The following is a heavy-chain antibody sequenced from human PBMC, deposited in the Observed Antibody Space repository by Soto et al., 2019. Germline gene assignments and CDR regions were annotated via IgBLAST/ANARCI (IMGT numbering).Heavy chain of an antibody. V-gene: IGHV4-31*03. CDR3: ASDSSGWYYFDY. J-gene: IGHJ4*02. CDR2: IYYSGST. Sequence: PSETLSLTCTVSGGSISSGGYYWSWIRQHPGKGLEWIGYIYYSGSTYYNPSLKSRVTISVDTSKNQFSLKLSSVTAADTAVYYCASDSSGWYYFDYWGQGTLVTVSS. CDR1: GGSISSGGYY. D-gene: IGHD6-19*01.